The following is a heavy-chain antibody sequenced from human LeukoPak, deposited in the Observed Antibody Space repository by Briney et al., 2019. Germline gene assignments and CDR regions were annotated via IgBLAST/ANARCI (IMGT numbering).Heavy chain of an antibody. CDR3: ARSPDILTGEKFDY. V-gene: IGHV4-39*07. Sequence: SETLSLTCTVSGGLISISTYYWGWIRQPPGKGLEWIGSIYYSGTTHYNPSLKSRVTIAVDTSKNQFSLKLISVTAADTAVYYCARSPDILTGEKFDYWGQGTLVTVSS. CDR2: IYYSGTT. D-gene: IGHD3-9*01. CDR1: GGLISISTYY. J-gene: IGHJ4*02.